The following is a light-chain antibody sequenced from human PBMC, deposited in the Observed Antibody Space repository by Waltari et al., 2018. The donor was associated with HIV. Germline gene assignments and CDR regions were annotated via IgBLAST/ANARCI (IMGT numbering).Light chain of an antibody. CDR2: QDR. J-gene: IGLJ2*01. CDR1: KLGNKN. Sequence: SYELTQPPSVSVSPGQTASITCSGDKLGNKNVCWYQQKSGQSPVLVIYQDRRRPSGIPRRFSGANSGNTATLTIGGTQAVDEADYYCQTWDSFIVVFAGGTRLTVL. V-gene: IGLV3-1*01. CDR3: QTWDSFIVV.